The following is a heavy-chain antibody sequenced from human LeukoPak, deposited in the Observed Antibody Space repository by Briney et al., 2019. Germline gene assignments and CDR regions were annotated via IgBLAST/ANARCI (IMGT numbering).Heavy chain of an antibody. CDR3: ARGDDFSGDH. CDR2: IHPGGNEK. J-gene: IGHJ4*02. V-gene: IGHV3-7*04. CDR1: GFPFSNFW. Sequence: GSLRLSCAVSGFPFSNFWMSWVRQAPGRGLEWVANIHPGGNEKYHVESVKGRFTISRDNTKNLLFQQMNGLRVEDTAAYYCARGDDFSGDHWGQGTLVTVSS. D-gene: IGHD1-1*01.